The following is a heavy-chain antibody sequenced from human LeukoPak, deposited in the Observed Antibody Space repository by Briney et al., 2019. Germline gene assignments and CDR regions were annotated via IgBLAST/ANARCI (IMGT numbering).Heavy chain of an antibody. Sequence: PGGSLRLSCAASGFTLRNYCMYWVRQAPGKGLVCVARSNGDGSTTNYADSVKGRFIISRDNAKNSLYLQMNSLRAEDTAVYYCAREEFTLGMDVWGQGTTVTVSS. CDR2: SNGDGSTT. CDR1: GFTLRNYC. CDR3: AREEFTLGMDV. V-gene: IGHV3-74*01. J-gene: IGHJ6*02.